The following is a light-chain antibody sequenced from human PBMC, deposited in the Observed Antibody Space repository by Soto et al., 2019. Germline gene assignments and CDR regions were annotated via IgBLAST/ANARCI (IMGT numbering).Light chain of an antibody. CDR2: TSA. V-gene: IGKV3-15*01. CDR3: QQYEKWPQTN. CDR1: QSVSSN. Sequence: EVVMTQSPATLPVSLGERATLSCRASQSVSSNVAWYQQKPGLAPRLLIHTSATRATGIPARFSGRGSGTFFTLTIGGRQSEDFPNYCCQQYEKWPQTNFGKGTRPEI. J-gene: IGKJ5*01.